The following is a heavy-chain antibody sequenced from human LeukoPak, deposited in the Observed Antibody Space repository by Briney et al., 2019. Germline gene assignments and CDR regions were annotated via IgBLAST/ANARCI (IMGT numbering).Heavy chain of an antibody. D-gene: IGHD2-15*01. CDR2: INTCKGNT. CDR3: ARDDPGSLLDP. V-gene: IGHV1-3*04. Sequence: GASVKVSCKASGYAFTTYDMHLMGQAPGPQLEWMGWINTCKGNTTYSQNFQGRLTITRDTSASTVYMELNNLRSEDTSIYYCARDDPGSLLDPWGQGTLVTVSS. J-gene: IGHJ5*02. CDR1: GYAFTTYD.